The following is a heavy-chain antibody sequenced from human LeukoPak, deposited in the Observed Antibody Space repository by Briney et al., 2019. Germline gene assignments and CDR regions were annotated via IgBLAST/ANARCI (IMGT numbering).Heavy chain of an antibody. CDR1: GGSISSSSYY. V-gene: IGHV4-39*07. D-gene: IGHD2-21*02. CDR2: IYYSRSN. CDR3: ARVPAVVTASRFGAFDI. J-gene: IGHJ3*02. Sequence: SETLSLTCTVSGGSISSSSYYWGRIRPPPGKGLEWVGRIYYSRSNYYNPSLKRRVTISVDTSKNQFSLMLSSVTAADTAVYYCARVPAVVTASRFGAFDIWGQGTMVTVSS.